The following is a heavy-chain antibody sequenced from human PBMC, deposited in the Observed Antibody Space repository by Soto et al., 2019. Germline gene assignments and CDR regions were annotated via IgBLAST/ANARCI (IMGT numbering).Heavy chain of an antibody. CDR2: IIPIFRSS. D-gene: IGHD3-10*02. Sequence: QVQLVQSGAEAKKPGSSVKVSCKASGGTFTDYAFSWVRQAPGQGLEWMGGIIPIFRSSNFAQKFQGRLTISADASAGTAYMELSSLRSDDTAIYYCAKDVGFQQHLFVFDLWGQGTLVTVSS. J-gene: IGHJ4*02. CDR1: GGTFTDYA. CDR3: AKDVGFQQHLFVFDL. V-gene: IGHV1-69*01.